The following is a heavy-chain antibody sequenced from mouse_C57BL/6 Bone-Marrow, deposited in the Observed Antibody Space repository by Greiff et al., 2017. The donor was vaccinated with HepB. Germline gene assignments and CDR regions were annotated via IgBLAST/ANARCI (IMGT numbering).Heavy chain of an antibody. CDR3: ARQDYGSTWFAY. CDR2: IDPEDGET. V-gene: IGHV14-2*01. Sequence: EVQLQQSGAELVKPGASVKLSCTASGFNIKDYYMHWVKQRTEQGLEWIGRIDPEDGETKYAPNFQGKATITADTSSNTAYLQLSSLTSEDTAVYYCARQDYGSTWFAYWGQGTLVTVSA. D-gene: IGHD1-1*01. CDR1: GFNIKDYY. J-gene: IGHJ3*01.